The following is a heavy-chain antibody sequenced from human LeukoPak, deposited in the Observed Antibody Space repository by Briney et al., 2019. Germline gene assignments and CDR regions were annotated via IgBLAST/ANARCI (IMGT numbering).Heavy chain of an antibody. CDR1: GYNFNTYW. J-gene: IGHJ4*02. CDR3: ASRPFETTVVPWDFY. Sequence: GESLKISCKGSGYNFNTYWVAWVRPLPGKGLEWMGIIRPMNSDMRYSPSFQGQVTISDDRSINTAYLQWSSLTASDTAMYYCASRPFETTVVPWDFYWGEGTQVPVSS. V-gene: IGHV5-51*01. CDR2: IRPMNSDM. D-gene: IGHD4-23*01.